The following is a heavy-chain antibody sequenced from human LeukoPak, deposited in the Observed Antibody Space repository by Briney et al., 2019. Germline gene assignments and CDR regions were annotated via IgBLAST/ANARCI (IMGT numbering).Heavy chain of an antibody. J-gene: IGHJ5*02. D-gene: IGHD3-22*01. CDR2: ISAYNGNT. CDR1: GCTIFAFA. Sequence: ASVKVSCKASGCTIFAFAISCMPHAPGQGLEWMGWISAYNGNTKYAQKFQGRATMTTETSTSTAYMELRSLRSDDTAFYYCAWTDQDSSDKSNWLDHGGQGTLVTVSS. V-gene: IGHV1-18*04. CDR3: AWTDQDSSDKSNWLDH.